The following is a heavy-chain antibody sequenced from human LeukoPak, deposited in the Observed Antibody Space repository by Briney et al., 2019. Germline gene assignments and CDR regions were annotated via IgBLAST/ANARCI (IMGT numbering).Heavy chain of an antibody. D-gene: IGHD3-22*01. Sequence: TASETLSLTCAVYGGSFSGYYWSWIRQPAGKGLEWIGRIYTSGSTNYNPSLKSRVTISVDTSKNQFSLKLSSVTAAGTAVYYCARDGTYYYDSSGPPTNFDIWGQGTMVTVSS. CDR2: IYTSGST. CDR3: ARDGTYYYDSSGPPTNFDI. J-gene: IGHJ3*02. V-gene: IGHV4-4*07. CDR1: GGSFSGYY.